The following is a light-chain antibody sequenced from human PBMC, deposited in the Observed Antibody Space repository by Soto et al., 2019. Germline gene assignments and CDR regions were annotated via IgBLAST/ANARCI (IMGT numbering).Light chain of an antibody. CDR3: QQYGSSRT. V-gene: IGKV3-20*01. CDR2: GAS. CDR1: ESVSNNY. Sequence: EIVLTQSPGTLSLSPGERATLSCRASESVSNNYLAWYQQKLGQAPRLLIYGASSRATGIPDRFSGSGSGTDFTLTISILEPEDFAVYYCQQYGSSRTFGQGTKVES. J-gene: IGKJ1*01.